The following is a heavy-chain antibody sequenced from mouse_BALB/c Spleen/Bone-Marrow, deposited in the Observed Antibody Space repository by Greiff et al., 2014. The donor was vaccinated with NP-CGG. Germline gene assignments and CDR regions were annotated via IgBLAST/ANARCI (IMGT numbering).Heavy chain of an antibody. J-gene: IGHJ2*01. D-gene: IGHD3-1*01. Sequence: VNVVESGPGLVQPSQSLSITCTVSGFSLTTYGVHWVRQSPGKGLEWLGVIWTGGSTDYNAAFISRLTISKDNSKSQVFFEMNSLQANDTALYYCARNHRGYYFDYWGQGTALTVSS. CDR2: IWTGGST. CDR3: ARNHRGYYFDY. V-gene: IGHV2-2*02. CDR1: GFSLTTYG.